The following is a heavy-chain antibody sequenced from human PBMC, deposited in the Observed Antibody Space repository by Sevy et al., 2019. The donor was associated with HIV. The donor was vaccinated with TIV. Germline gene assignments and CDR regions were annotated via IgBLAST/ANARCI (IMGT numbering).Heavy chain of an antibody. CDR1: EYTFTDYY. Sequence: ASVKVSCRASEYTFTDYYMHWVRQAPGQGLEWMGWINPNSGGTNYAQKFQGRVTMTRDTSINTAYVELSGLRSDDTAVYYGARVGVDRSAYASFEIWGQGTMVTVSS. V-gene: IGHV1-2*02. J-gene: IGHJ3*02. CDR3: ARVGVDRSAYASFEI. D-gene: IGHD3-22*01. CDR2: INPNSGGT.